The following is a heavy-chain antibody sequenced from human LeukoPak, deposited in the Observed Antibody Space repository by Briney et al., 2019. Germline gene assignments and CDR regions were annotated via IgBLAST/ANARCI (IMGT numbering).Heavy chain of an antibody. Sequence: SETLSLTCTVSGGSISSISYYWGWIRQPPGTGLEWIGSMYYSGSTYYNPSLKSRVTISVDTSKNQFSLKLSSVTAADTAVYYCARVNDGYCSGGSCYNWFDPWGQGTLVTVSS. J-gene: IGHJ5*02. V-gene: IGHV4-39*01. CDR2: MYYSGST. CDR3: ARVNDGYCSGGSCYNWFDP. CDR1: GGSISSISYY. D-gene: IGHD2-15*01.